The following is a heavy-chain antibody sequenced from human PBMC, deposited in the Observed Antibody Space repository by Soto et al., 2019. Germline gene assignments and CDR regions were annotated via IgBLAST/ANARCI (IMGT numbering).Heavy chain of an antibody. CDR1: GFLFNTYW. V-gene: IGHV3-74*01. Sequence: EVQLVESGGGLVQPGGSLRLSCAASGFLFNTYWMFWVRQAPRKGLLWVSRIKSDGSSTNYADSVKGRFTISRDNAKNTLYLQMTRLRAEDTAVYYCAIGGGDYNSLDYGGQGILVTVSS. J-gene: IGHJ4*02. CDR3: AIGGGDYNSLDY. D-gene: IGHD3-9*01. CDR2: IKSDGSST.